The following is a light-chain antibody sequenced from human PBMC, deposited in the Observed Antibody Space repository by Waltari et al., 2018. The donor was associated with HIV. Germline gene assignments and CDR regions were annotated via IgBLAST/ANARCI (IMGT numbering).Light chain of an antibody. V-gene: IGKV2-28*01. CDR1: ERLRYEKGLKY. J-gene: IGKJ1*01. Sequence: VVMIQSPRYLPVSLGEPASISCASNERLRYEKGLKYLDWTLQRPGRTPQLLIPLATSRACGVPTRFGGSASDTNFTLTISRVETGDVGLYYCMQTLRIPWTFGQGTRV. CDR3: MQTLRIPWT. CDR2: LAT.